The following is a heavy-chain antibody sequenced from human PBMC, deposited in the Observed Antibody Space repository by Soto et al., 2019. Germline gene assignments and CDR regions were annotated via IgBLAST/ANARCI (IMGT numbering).Heavy chain of an antibody. CDR2: ISYDGSNK. CDR1: GFTFSSYA. CDR3: ARGTTVVTHYYYYGMDV. Sequence: GGSLRLSCAASGFTFSSYAMHWVRQAPGKGLEWVAVISYDGSNKYYADSVKGRFTISRDNSKNTLYLQMDSLRAEDTAVYYCARGTTVVTHYYYYGMDVWGQGTTVTVSS. V-gene: IGHV3-30-3*01. D-gene: IGHD4-17*01. J-gene: IGHJ6*02.